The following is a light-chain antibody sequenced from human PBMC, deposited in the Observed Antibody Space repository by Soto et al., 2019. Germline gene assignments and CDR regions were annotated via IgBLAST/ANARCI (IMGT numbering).Light chain of an antibody. Sequence: DIQMTQSPSSLSASVGDRVTITCRASQGISNYLAWYQQKPGKVPQLLIYAASTLQSGVPSRFSGSGSVTYFTLTISSLQPEDVATYDWQKYNSAPGTFGQGTKVEIK. CDR2: AAS. CDR3: QKYNSAPGT. J-gene: IGKJ1*01. CDR1: QGISNY. V-gene: IGKV1-27*01.